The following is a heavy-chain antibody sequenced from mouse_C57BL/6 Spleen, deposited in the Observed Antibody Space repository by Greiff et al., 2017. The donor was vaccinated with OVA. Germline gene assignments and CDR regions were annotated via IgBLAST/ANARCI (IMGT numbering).Heavy chain of an antibody. D-gene: IGHD1-1*01. Sequence: VKLQESGAELVKPGASVKISCKASGYAFSSYWMNWVKQRPGKGLEWIGQIYPGDGDTNYNGKFKGKATLTADKSSSTAYMQLSGLTSEDSAVYFCARGDYYGSGYYFDYWGQGTALTVSS. J-gene: IGHJ2*01. CDR1: GYAFSSYW. V-gene: IGHV1-80*01. CDR2: IYPGDGDT. CDR3: ARGDYYGSGYYFDY.